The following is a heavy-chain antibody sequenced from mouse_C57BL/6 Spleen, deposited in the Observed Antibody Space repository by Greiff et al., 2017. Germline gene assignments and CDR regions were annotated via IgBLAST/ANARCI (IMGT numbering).Heavy chain of an antibody. J-gene: IGHJ4*01. D-gene: IGHD2-4*01. V-gene: IGHV3-6*01. CDR1: GYSITSGYY. CDR2: ISYDGSN. Sequence: ESGPGLVKPSQSLSLTCSVTGYSITSGYYWNWIRQFPGNKLEWMGYISYDGSNNYNPSLKNRISITRDTSKNQFFLKLNSVTTEDTATYYCAREVYEYDEYAMDYWGQGTSVTVSS. CDR3: AREVYEYDEYAMDY.